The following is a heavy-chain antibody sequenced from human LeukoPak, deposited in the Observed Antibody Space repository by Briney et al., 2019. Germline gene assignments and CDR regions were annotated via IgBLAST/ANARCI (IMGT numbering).Heavy chain of an antibody. D-gene: IGHD3-22*01. Sequence: PGGSLRLSCAASGFTFSNAWMSWVRQAPGKGLEWVGRIKSKTDGGTTDYAAPVKGRFTISRDNSKNTLYLQMNSLRAEDTAVYYCAKGVEHYYDSSGHDAFDIWGQGTMVTVSS. CDR3: AKGVEHYYDSSGHDAFDI. CDR1: GFTFSNAW. CDR2: IKSKTDGGTT. J-gene: IGHJ3*02. V-gene: IGHV3-15*01.